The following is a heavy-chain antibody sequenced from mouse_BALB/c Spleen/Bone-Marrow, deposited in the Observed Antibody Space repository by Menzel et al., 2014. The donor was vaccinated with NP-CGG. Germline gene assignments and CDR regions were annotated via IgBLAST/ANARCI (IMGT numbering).Heavy chain of an antibody. J-gene: IGHJ4*01. D-gene: IGHD4-1*01. V-gene: IGHV5-12*01. CDR3: ARQLAYAMDY. CDR2: ITKGGGST. CDR1: GFTFSDYY. Sequence: EVQVVESGGGLVQPGGSLKLSCAASGFTFSDYYMYWVRQTPEKRLEWVAYITKGGGSTYYPDIVKGRFTISRDNAKNXLYLQMSRLKSEDTAMYYCARQLAYAMDYWGQGTSVTVSS.